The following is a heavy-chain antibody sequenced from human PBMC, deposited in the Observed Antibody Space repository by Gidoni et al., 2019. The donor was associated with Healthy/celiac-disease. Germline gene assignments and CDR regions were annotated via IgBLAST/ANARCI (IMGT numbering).Heavy chain of an antibody. CDR1: GGSISSYY. J-gene: IGHJ4*02. V-gene: IGHV4-59*01. CDR3: ARGSLWFPIDY. D-gene: IGHD3-10*01. Sequence: QVQLQESGPGLVKPSETLSLTCTVSGGSISSYYWSWIRQPPGKGLEWIGYIYYSGSTNYNPSLKSRVTISVDTSKNQFSLKLSSVTAADTAVYYCARGSLWFPIDYWGQGTLVTVSS. CDR2: IYYSGST.